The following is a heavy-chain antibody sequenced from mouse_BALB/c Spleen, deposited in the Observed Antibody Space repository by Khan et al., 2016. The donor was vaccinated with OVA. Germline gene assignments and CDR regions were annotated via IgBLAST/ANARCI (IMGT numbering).Heavy chain of an antibody. CDR2: IFPGDDST. Sequence: QVQLKQSGAELVKPGASVKLSCKATGYTFTSYDINWVRQRPEQGLEWIGWIFPGDDSTKYNEKFKGKATLTSDKSSSTAYMQLSRLTSEDSAVYFCAIQYYGGILYWYFDVWGAGTTVTVSS. D-gene: IGHD1-1*01. CDR3: AIQYYGGILYWYFDV. V-gene: IGHV1-85*01. J-gene: IGHJ1*01. CDR1: GYTFTSYD.